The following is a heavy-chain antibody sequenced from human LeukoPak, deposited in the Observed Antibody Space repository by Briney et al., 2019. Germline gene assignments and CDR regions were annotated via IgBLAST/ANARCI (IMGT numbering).Heavy chain of an antibody. CDR3: ARVKYYDSSGYYLGYFDY. J-gene: IGHJ4*02. Sequence: SVKVSCKASGGTFSSYAISWLRQAPGQGLEWMGGIIPIFGTANYAQKFQGRVTITTDESTSTAYMELSSLRSEDTAVYYCARVKYYDSSGYYLGYFDYWGQGTLVTVSS. CDR2: IIPIFGTA. CDR1: GGTFSSYA. V-gene: IGHV1-69*05. D-gene: IGHD3-22*01.